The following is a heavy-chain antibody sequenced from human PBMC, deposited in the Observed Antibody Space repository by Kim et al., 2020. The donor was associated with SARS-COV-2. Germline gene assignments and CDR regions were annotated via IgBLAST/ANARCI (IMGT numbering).Heavy chain of an antibody. Sequence: YYNPSLKSRVTISVDTSKNQFSLKLSSVTAADTAVYYCARMYSSAYFDYWGQGTLVTVSS. CDR3: ARMYSSAYFDY. D-gene: IGHD6-25*01. V-gene: IGHV4-31*02. J-gene: IGHJ4*02.